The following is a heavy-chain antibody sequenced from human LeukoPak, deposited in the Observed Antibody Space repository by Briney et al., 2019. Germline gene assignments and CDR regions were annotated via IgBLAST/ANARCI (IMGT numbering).Heavy chain of an antibody. CDR2: ISSSSSYI. CDR3: ARRGGGYDSSGYYYTNNDAFDI. J-gene: IGHJ3*02. V-gene: IGHV3-21*01. D-gene: IGHD3-22*01. CDR1: GFTFSSYS. Sequence: PGGSLRLSCAASGFTFSSYSMNWVRQAPGKGLEWVSSISSSSSYIYYADSVRGRFTISRDNAKNSLYLQMNSLRAEDTAVYYCARRGGGYDSSGYYYTNNDAFDIWGQGTMVTVSS.